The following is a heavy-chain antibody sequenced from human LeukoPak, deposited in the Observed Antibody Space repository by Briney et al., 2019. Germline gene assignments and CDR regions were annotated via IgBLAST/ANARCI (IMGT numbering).Heavy chain of an antibody. D-gene: IGHD3-22*01. CDR3: ARYYYDTSSVFDV. Sequence: ASVKVSCKASGYTFTDYYMHWVRQAPGQGLEWMGWINPNSGGTNYAQKFQGRVTMTRDTSISTAYMELSRLRSDDTAVYYCARYYYDTSSVFDVWGPGTRVTVSS. CDR1: GYTFTDYY. CDR2: INPNSGGT. V-gene: IGHV1-2*02. J-gene: IGHJ3*01.